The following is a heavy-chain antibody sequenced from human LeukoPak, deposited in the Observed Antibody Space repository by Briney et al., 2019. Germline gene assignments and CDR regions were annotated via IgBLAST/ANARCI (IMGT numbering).Heavy chain of an antibody. V-gene: IGHV3-49*04. CDR3: TRDSAAMILYGMDV. Sequence: QPGGSLRLSCRVSGFTFRDYAMNWVRQAPGKGLEWVSFIRSKTYGGTTDYAASVKGRFTISRDDSKSIAYLQMNSLKIEDTAVYYCTRDSAAMILYGMDVWGQGTTVTVSS. J-gene: IGHJ6*02. D-gene: IGHD3-16*01. CDR1: GFTFRDYA. CDR2: IRSKTYGGTT.